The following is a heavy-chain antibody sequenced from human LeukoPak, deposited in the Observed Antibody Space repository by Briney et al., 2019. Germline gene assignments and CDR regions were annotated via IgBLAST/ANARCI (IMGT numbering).Heavy chain of an antibody. CDR3: ARGMYRNGSGSYYHFDY. V-gene: IGHV1-69*01. J-gene: IGHJ4*02. D-gene: IGHD3-10*01. Sequence: SVKVSCKASGGTFSSYAISWVRQAPGQGLEWMGGIIPIFGTANYAQKFQGRVTIIADESTSTAYMELSSLRSEDTAVYYCARGMYRNGSGSYYHFDYWGQGTLVTVSS. CDR2: IIPIFGTA. CDR1: GGTFSSYA.